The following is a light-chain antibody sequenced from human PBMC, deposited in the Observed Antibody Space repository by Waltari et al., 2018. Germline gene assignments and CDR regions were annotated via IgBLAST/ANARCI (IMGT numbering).Light chain of an antibody. CDR1: QSVLYSSNNRYY. Sequence: DIVMTQSPDSLAVSLGERATINCKSSQSVLYSSNNRYYLAWYQQKPGQPPKLLIYWASTRESGVTDRFSGSGSGTDFTLTISSLQPEDFATYYCQQLNSYPLTFGGGTKVEIK. V-gene: IGKV4-1*01. CDR3: QQLNSYPLT. CDR2: WAS. J-gene: IGKJ4*01.